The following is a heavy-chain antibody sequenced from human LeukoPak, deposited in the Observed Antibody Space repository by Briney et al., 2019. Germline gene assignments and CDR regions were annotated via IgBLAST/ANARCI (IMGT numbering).Heavy chain of an antibody. J-gene: IGHJ4*02. CDR2: ISAYNGNT. CDR1: GYTFTSYG. Sequence: VASVKVSCKASGYTFTSYGISWVRQAPGQGLEWMGWISAYNGNTNYAQKFQGRVTITADESTSTAYMELSSLRSEDTAVYYCARGTSVVVTAFDYWGQGTLVTVSS. V-gene: IGHV1-18*01. CDR3: ARGTSVVVTAFDY. D-gene: IGHD2-21*02.